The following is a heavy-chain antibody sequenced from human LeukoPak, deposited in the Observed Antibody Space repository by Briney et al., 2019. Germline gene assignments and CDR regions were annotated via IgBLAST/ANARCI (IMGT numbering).Heavy chain of an antibody. Sequence: RTSETLSLTCAVYGGSFSGYYWSWIRQPPGKGLEWIGEINHSGSTNYNPSLKSRVTISVDTSKNQFSLKLSSVTAADTAVYYCARRGTLWFGYAFDIWGQGTMVTVSS. D-gene: IGHD3-10*01. V-gene: IGHV4-34*01. CDR1: GGSFSGYY. J-gene: IGHJ3*02. CDR2: INHSGST. CDR3: ARRGTLWFGYAFDI.